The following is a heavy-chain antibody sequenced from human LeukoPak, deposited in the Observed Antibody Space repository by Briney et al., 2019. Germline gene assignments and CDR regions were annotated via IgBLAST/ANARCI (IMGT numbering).Heavy chain of an antibody. CDR3: ARMVYDTSGYYPSFDY. CDR1: GGSINGGNYY. Sequence: SQTLSLTCTVSGGSINGGNYYWTWLRQPAGKGLEWIGRISPSGSTNHNPSLTSRVTISVDKSNNQFSLRLSSVTAADTAVYYCARMVYDTSGYYPSFDYWGQGTLVTVSS. V-gene: IGHV4-61*02. D-gene: IGHD3-22*01. CDR2: ISPSGST. J-gene: IGHJ4*02.